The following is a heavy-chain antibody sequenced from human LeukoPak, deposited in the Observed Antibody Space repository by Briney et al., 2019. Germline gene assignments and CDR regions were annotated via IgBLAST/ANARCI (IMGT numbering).Heavy chain of an antibody. D-gene: IGHD3-10*01. Sequence: PSETLSLTCAVYGGSFSGYYWSWIRQPPGKGLEWIGEINHSGSTNYNPSLKSRVTISVDTSKNQFSLKLSSVTAADTAVYYCARHAGTYYYGSGSYTRWFDPWGQGTLVTVSS. CDR3: ARHAGTYYYGSGSYTRWFDP. V-gene: IGHV4-34*01. CDR2: INHSGST. J-gene: IGHJ5*02. CDR1: GGSFSGYY.